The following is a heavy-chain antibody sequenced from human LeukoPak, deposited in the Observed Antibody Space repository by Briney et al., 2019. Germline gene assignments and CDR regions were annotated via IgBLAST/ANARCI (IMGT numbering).Heavy chain of an antibody. CDR1: GGSISSYY. Sequence: PSETLSLTCTVSGGSISSYYWSWIRQPPGKGLEWIGYIYYSGSTNYNPSLKSRVTISVDTSKNQFSLKLSSVTAADTAVYYCARLANTARAFDIWGQGTMVTVSS. D-gene: IGHD5-18*01. V-gene: IGHV4-59*08. J-gene: IGHJ3*02. CDR3: ARLANTARAFDI. CDR2: IYYSGST.